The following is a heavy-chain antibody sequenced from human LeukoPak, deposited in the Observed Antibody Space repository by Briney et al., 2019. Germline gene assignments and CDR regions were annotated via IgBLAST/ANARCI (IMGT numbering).Heavy chain of an antibody. J-gene: IGHJ4*02. CDR3: ARVLPAGTAMEGFDY. V-gene: IGHV1-8*01. CDR2: MNPNSGNT. D-gene: IGHD5-18*01. Sequence: ASVTVSCKASGYTFTSYDIHWVRQATGQGLEWMGWMNPNSGNTGYAHKFQDRVTMPSNTTISTAYMELSSLRSEDTAVYYCARVLPAGTAMEGFDYWGQGTLVTVSS. CDR1: GYTFTSYD.